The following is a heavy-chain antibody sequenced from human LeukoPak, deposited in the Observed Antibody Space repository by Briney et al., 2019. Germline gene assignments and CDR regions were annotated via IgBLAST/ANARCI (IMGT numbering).Heavy chain of an antibody. CDR1: GYTFTSSG. J-gene: IGHJ4*02. D-gene: IGHD3-9*01. Sequence: ASVKVSCKASGYTFTSSGISWVRQAPGQRLEWMGWISAYNGNTNYAQKLQGRVTMTTDTSTSTAYMELRSLRSDDTAVYYCARAPNFDWLLSPFDYWGQGTLVTVSS. CDR2: ISAYNGNT. V-gene: IGHV1-18*01. CDR3: ARAPNFDWLLSPFDY.